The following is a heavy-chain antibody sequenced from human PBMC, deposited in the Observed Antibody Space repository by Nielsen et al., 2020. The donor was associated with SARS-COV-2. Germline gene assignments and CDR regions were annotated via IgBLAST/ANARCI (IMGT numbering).Heavy chain of an antibody. CDR3: ASGLWLLYY. Sequence: GESLKISCAASGFTFSSYWMSWVRQAPGKGLEWVANIKQDGSEKYYVDSVKGRFTISRDNAKNSLYLQMNSLRAEDTAVYYCASGLWLLYYWGPGTLVTVSS. CDR1: GFTFSSYW. CDR2: IKQDGSEK. V-gene: IGHV3-7*03. D-gene: IGHD5-18*01. J-gene: IGHJ4*02.